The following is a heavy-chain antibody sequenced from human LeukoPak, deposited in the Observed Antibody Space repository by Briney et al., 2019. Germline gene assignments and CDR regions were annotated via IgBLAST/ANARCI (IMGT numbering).Heavy chain of an antibody. D-gene: IGHD6-19*01. CDR3: VNEVIIAVTGNDY. Sequence: GGSLRLSCAASGFTFSNVWRNWVRQAPGKGLEWVGRIRRKTHGGTIDYAAPVRGRFTISRDDSKNTLYLQLNSLQPEDTAVYYCVNEVIIAVTGNDYWGQGSLVTVSS. CDR1: GFTFSNVW. J-gene: IGHJ4*02. CDR2: IRRKTHGGTI. V-gene: IGHV3-15*07.